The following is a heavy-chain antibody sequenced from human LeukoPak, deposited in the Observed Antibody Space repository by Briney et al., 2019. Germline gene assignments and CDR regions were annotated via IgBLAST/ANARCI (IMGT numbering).Heavy chain of an antibody. J-gene: IGHJ3*02. D-gene: IGHD4-17*01. CDR1: GFTFSSYT. CDR3: ARPPGRGGNGDFDAFDI. V-gene: IGHV3-21*01. CDR2: ISSSSGYI. Sequence: GGSLRLSCAASGFTFSSYTMNWVRQAPGKGLEWVSSISSSSGYIYYADSVKGRFTISRDNAKNSLYLQMNSLRAEDTAVYYCARPPGRGGNGDFDAFDIWGQGTMVTVSS.